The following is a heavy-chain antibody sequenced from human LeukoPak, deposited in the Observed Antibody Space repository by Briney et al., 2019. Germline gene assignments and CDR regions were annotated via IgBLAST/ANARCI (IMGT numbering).Heavy chain of an antibody. V-gene: IGHV5-51*03. CDR2: IYPGDSDI. Sequence: KPGESLKISCKRSGYSFTSYWSGWVRQMPGKGLEWMGIIYPGDSDIRYSPSFQGQVTISADKTINTAYLQWSSLKASDTAMYYCASSSSSSSTFDYWGQGTVVTVSA. CDR3: ASSSSSSSTFDY. CDR1: GYSFTSYW. J-gene: IGHJ4*02. D-gene: IGHD6-6*01.